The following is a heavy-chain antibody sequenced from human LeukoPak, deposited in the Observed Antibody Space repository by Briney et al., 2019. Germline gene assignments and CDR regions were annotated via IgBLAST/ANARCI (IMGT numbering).Heavy chain of an antibody. V-gene: IGHV1-18*01. CDR2: ISAYNGNT. Sequence: ASVKVSCKASGYTFTRYGISWVRQAPGQGLEWVGWISAYNGNTNYAQKLQGRVTMTTDTSTSTAYMELRSLRSDDTAVYYCARDPSYDILTGYYEGNDYWGQGTLVTVSS. J-gene: IGHJ4*02. D-gene: IGHD3-9*01. CDR3: ARDPSYDILTGYYEGNDY. CDR1: GYTFTRYG.